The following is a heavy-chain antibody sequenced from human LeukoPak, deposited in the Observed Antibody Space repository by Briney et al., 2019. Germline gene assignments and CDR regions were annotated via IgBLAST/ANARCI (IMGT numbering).Heavy chain of an antibody. CDR1: GGSISSSSYY. CDR3: ARGGWNKFDY. V-gene: IGHV4-61*05. CDR2: IFYSGTT. J-gene: IGHJ4*02. Sequence: PSETLSLTCTVSGGSISSSSYYWGWIRQPPGKGLEWIGFIFYSGTTNYNPSLKSRVTISVDTSKNQFSLELSSVTAADTAVYYCARGGWNKFDYWGQGTLVTVSS. D-gene: IGHD2-15*01.